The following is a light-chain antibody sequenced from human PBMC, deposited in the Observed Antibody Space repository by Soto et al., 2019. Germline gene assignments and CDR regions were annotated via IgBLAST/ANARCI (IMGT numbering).Light chain of an antibody. CDR3: RSYTSSSTLFV. V-gene: IGLV2-14*01. CDR2: EVS. CDR1: SNDVGGYNY. Sequence: QSALAQPASVSGSPGQSITMSCTGTSNDVGGYNYVSWYQQHPGKAPKLIISEVSNRPSGVSLRFSGSKSGSTASLTISGLQAEDEADYYCRSYTSSSTLFVFGTGTKVTVL. J-gene: IGLJ1*01.